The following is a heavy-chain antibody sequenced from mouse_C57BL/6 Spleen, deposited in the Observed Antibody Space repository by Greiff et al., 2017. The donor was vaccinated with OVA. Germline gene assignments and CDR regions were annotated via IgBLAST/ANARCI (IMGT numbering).Heavy chain of an antibody. CDR2: IYWDDDK. J-gene: IGHJ4*01. D-gene: IGHD2-3*01. V-gene: IGHV8-12*01. Sequence: QVTLKVCGPGLLQSSQTLSLTCSFSGFSLSTSGMGVSWIRQPYGKGLEWLAHIYWDDDKRYKPSRKSRLTISKDTSRNQVFLKITSVDTADTATYYCSRRSDGYLAMDYWGQGTSVTVSS. CDR1: GFSLSTSGMG. CDR3: SRRSDGYLAMDY.